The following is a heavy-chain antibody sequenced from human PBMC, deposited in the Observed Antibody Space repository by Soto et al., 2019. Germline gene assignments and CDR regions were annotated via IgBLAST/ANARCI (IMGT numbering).Heavy chain of an antibody. D-gene: IGHD3-22*01. V-gene: IGHV3-30*18. J-gene: IGHJ4*02. CDR3: AKDYALRPYYYDSSGDQDY. CDR1: GFTFSSYG. CDR2: ISYDGSNK. Sequence: GSLRLYCAASGFTFSSYGMHWVRQAPGKGLEWVAVISYDGSNKYYADSVKGRFTISRDNSKNTLYLQMNSLRADDTAVYYCAKDYALRPYYYDSSGDQDYWGQGTLVTVSS.